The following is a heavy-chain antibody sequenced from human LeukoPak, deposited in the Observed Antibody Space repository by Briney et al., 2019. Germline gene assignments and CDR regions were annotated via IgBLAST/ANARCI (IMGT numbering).Heavy chain of an antibody. CDR1: GGSFSGYY. CDR3: TRDPRRLDY. CDR2: IYTSGST. V-gene: IGHV4-4*07. J-gene: IGHJ4*02. Sequence: SETLSLTCAVYGGSFSGYYWSWIRQPAGKGLEWIGRIYTSGSTNYNPSLKSRVTISVDTSKNQFSLKLNSVTAADTAVYYCTRDPRRLDYWGQGTLVTVSS.